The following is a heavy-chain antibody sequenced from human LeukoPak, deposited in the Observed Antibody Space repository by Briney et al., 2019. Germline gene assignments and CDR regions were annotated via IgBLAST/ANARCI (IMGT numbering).Heavy chain of an antibody. Sequence: ASVKVSCKASGYTFTSYDINWVRQATGQGLEWMGWISPHNGNSRYGQNLQGRVTLTADISTSTAFMELRSLTSDDTALYYCTRDFRVMSYSDFWGQGTLVTVSS. CDR3: TRDFRVMSYSDF. CDR1: GYTFTSYD. J-gene: IGHJ4*02. D-gene: IGHD1-26*01. CDR2: ISPHNGNS. V-gene: IGHV1-18*01.